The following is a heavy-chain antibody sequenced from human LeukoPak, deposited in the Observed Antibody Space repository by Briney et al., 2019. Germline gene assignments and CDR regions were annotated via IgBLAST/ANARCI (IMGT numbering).Heavy chain of an antibody. CDR1: GGTFSSYG. CDR3: AREGLNGEGIVGATTNIYFDY. D-gene: IGHD1-26*01. CDR2: ISAYNGNT. Sequence: ASVKVSCKASGGTFSSYGISWVRQAPGQGLEWMGWISAYNGNTNYAQKLQGRVTMTTDTSTSTAYMELRSLRSDDTAVYYCAREGLNGEGIVGATTNIYFDYWGQGTLVTVSS. J-gene: IGHJ4*02. V-gene: IGHV1-18*01.